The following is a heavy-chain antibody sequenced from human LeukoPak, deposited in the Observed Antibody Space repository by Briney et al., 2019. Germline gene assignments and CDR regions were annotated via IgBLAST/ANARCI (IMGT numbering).Heavy chain of an antibody. CDR2: INWNGGST. CDR1: GFTFDDYG. CDR3: ARPDSSGPLGAFDI. J-gene: IGHJ3*02. D-gene: IGHD3-22*01. V-gene: IGHV3-20*04. Sequence: GGSLRLPCAASGFTFDDYGMSWVRQAPGKGLEWVSGINWNGGSTGYADSVKGRFTISRDNAKNSLYLQMNSLRAEDTALYYCARPDSSGPLGAFDIWGQGTMVTVSS.